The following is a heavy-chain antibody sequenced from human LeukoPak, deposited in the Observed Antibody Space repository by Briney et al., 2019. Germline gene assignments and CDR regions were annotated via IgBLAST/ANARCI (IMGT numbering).Heavy chain of an antibody. D-gene: IGHD6-6*01. V-gene: IGHV3-21*01. CDR2: ISSSSSYI. CDR1: GFTFSSYS. Sequence: GSLRLSCAASGFTFSSYSMNWVRQAPGKGLEWVSSISSSSSYIYYADSVKGRFTISRDNAKNSLYLQMNSLRAEDTAVYYCARGLVPSDAFDIWGQGTMVTVSS. CDR3: ARGLVPSDAFDI. J-gene: IGHJ3*02.